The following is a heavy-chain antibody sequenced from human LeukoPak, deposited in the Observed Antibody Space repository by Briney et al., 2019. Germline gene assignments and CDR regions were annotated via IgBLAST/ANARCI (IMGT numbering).Heavy chain of an antibody. CDR3: AGRGASPEYFHD. V-gene: IGHV5-51*01. CDR2: IYPGDSDT. CDR1: GNTFTTYW. J-gene: IGHJ1*01. Sequence: GESLKISCKGSGNTFTTYWIGWVRQMPGKGLEWMGTIYPGDSDTRYSPSFQGQVTISADKSINADYLHWSSLKASDTAIYYCAGRGASPEYFHDRGQGTLVTVSS.